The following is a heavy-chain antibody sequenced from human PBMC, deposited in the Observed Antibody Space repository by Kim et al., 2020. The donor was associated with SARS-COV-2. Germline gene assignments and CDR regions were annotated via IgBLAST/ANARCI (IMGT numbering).Heavy chain of an antibody. CDR2: STI. J-gene: IGHJ5*02. Sequence: STIYYSDSVKGRFTISRDNAQNSLYLKMNSLRAENTAVYDCARDRGWFDPWGQGTLVTVSS. CDR3: ARDRGWFDP. D-gene: IGHD3-10*01. V-gene: IGHV3-11*01.